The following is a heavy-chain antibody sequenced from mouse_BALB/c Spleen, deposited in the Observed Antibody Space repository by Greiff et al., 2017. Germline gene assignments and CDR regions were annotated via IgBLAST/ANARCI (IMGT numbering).Heavy chain of an antibody. CDR1: GFTFSSYW. CDR3: TDGNQFAY. CDR2: IRLKSDNYAT. Sequence: EVKLVESGGGLVQPGGSMKLSCVASGFTFSSYWMSWVRQSPEKGLEWVAEIRLKSDNYATHYAESVKGKFTISRDDSKSRLYLQMNSLRAEDTGIYYCTDGNQFAYWGQGTLVTVSA. V-gene: IGHV6-3*01. J-gene: IGHJ3*01. D-gene: IGHD2-1*01.